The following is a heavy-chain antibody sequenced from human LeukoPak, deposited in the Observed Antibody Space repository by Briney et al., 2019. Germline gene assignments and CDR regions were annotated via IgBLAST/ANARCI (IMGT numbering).Heavy chain of an antibody. J-gene: IGHJ4*02. CDR3: AKGTRYYYDSSGSHFDY. D-gene: IGHD3-22*01. CDR2: ISWNSGSI. CDR1: GFTFDDYA. V-gene: IGHV3-9*03. Sequence: PGGSLRLSCAASGFTFDDYAMHWVRQAPGKGLEWVSGISWNSGSIGYADSVKGRFTISRDNAKNSLYPQMNSLRAEDMALYYCAKGTRYYYDSSGSHFDYWGQGTLVTVSS.